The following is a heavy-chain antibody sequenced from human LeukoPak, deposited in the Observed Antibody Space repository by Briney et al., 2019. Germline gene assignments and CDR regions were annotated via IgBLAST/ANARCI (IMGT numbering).Heavy chain of an antibody. CDR3: AKVYTSYWSNSLHAFDV. D-gene: IGHD3-9*01. CDR2: ISYDGSNK. V-gene: IGHV3-30*18. CDR1: GFTFSSYE. Sequence: GGSLRLSCAASGFTFSSYEMNWVRQAPGKGLEWVAVISYDGSNKYYADSVKGRFTISRDNSKNILYLQLNSLRAADTAVYYCAKVYTSYWSNSLHAFDVWGQGTTVIVSS. J-gene: IGHJ6*02.